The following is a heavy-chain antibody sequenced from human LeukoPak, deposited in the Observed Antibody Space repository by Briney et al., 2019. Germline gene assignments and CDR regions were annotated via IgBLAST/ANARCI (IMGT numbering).Heavy chain of an antibody. CDR3: ASYGSGSYFDY. CDR1: GGTFSSYA. V-gene: IGHV1-69*05. Sequence: SVKVSCKASGGTFSSYAISWVRQASGQGLEWMGRIIPIFGTANYAQKFQGRVTITTDESTSTAYMELSSLRSEDTAVYYCASYGSGSYFDYWGQGTLVTVSS. J-gene: IGHJ4*02. CDR2: IIPIFGTA. D-gene: IGHD3-10*01.